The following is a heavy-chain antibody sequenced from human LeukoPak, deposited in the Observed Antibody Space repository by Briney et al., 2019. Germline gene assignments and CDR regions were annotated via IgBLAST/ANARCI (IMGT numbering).Heavy chain of an antibody. CDR1: GGSFSGYY. J-gene: IGHJ6*04. CDR3: ARAPPYGSGSYKGMDV. V-gene: IGHV4-34*01. CDR2: INHSGST. D-gene: IGHD3-10*01. Sequence: SETLSLTCAVYGGSFSGYYWSWLRQPPGKGLEWLGEINHSGSTNYNPSLKSRVTISVDTSKNQFSLKLSSVTAADTAVYYCARAPPYGSGSYKGMDVWGKGTTVTVSS.